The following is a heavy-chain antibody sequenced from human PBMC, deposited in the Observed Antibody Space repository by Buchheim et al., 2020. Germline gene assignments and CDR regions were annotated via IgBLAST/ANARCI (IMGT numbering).Heavy chain of an antibody. CDR3: VTSGSYYYYAMDV. Sequence: EVQLVESGGGLVQPGGSLRLSCAASGFTFSSYWMHWVRQAPGKGLVCVARINSDGRTTTYADSVKGRFTISRDNAMNTSYLQMSSLRAEDTAVYYCVTSGSYYYYAMDVWGQGTT. V-gene: IGHV3-74*01. J-gene: IGHJ6*02. CDR1: GFTFSSYW. D-gene: IGHD3-22*01. CDR2: INSDGRTT.